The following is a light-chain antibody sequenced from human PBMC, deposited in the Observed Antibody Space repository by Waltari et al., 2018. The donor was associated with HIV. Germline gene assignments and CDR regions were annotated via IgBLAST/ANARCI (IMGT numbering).Light chain of an antibody. CDR2: DVS. J-gene: IGLJ2*01. Sequence: QSALTQPASVSGSPGQSITIPCTGSSSAVGGSNYVSWFQQHPGKAPKLMIYDVSNRPSGVSNRFSGSKSGNTASLTISGLQAEDEADYYCDSYTSSSTLVVFGGGTKLTVL. V-gene: IGLV2-14*03. CDR1: SSAVGGSNY. CDR3: DSYTSSSTLVV.